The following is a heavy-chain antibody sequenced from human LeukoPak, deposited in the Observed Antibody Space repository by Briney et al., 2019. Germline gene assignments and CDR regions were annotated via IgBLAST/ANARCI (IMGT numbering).Heavy chain of an antibody. CDR3: ARWRYLGV. D-gene: IGHD3-9*01. CDR2: VDYSGSA. Sequence: PSETLSLTCTVSGGSISTFYWSWVRQPPGKGLEYIGYVDYSGSANYNPSLKSRVTISVDTSKNQFSLKLSSVTAANTGIYYCARWRYLGVWGQGTTVTVSS. CDR1: GGSISTFY. V-gene: IGHV4-59*01. J-gene: IGHJ6*02.